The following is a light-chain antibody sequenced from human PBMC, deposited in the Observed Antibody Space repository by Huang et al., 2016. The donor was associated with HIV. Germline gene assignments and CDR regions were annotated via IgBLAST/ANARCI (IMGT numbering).Light chain of an antibody. Sequence: DIQMTQFPTSLSASVEDRVTITCRAGQAIDKYLNWDQQKSGRAPRLLIYGASKLQSGVPSRFSGRASGTHFSLTINSLQPDDSAIYYCQQSYRTPRTFGQGTNVEI. CDR3: QQSYRTPRT. V-gene: IGKV1-39*01. CDR2: GAS. CDR1: QAIDKY. J-gene: IGKJ2*01.